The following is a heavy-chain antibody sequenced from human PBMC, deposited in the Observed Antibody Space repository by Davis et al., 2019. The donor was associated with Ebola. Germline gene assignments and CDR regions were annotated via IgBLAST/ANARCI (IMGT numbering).Heavy chain of an antibody. CDR1: GNSFTSHW. CDR2: IYTGDSDT. Sequence: PGGSLRLSCKDSGNSFTSHWIGWVRQMPGKGLDWMGIIYTGDSDTRYSPSFRGQVIISADKSMKTAFLQWSSLKASDSGMYYCASLRRTITGMDDGIDIWGEGTMVTVSS. J-gene: IGHJ3*02. CDR3: ASLRRTITGMDDGIDI. D-gene: IGHD2-8*02. V-gene: IGHV5-51*01.